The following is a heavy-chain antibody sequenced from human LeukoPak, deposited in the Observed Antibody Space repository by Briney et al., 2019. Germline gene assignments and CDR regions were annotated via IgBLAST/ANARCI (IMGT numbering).Heavy chain of an antibody. CDR2: IYYSGST. CDR3: ASGSYDFWSGYYTGLEYYFDY. D-gene: IGHD3-3*01. CDR1: GGSISSSSYY. V-gene: IGHV4-39*07. J-gene: IGHJ4*02. Sequence: PSETLSLTCTVSGGSISSSSYYWGWIRQPPGKGLEWIGSIYYSGSTYYNPSLKSRVTISVDTSKNQFSLKLSSVTAADTAVYYCASGSYDFWSGYYTGLEYYFDYWGQGTLVTVSS.